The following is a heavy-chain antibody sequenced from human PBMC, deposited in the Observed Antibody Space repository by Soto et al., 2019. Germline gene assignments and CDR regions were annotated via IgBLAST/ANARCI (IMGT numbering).Heavy chain of an antibody. CDR1: GGSISSSSYY. CDR3: ARNDFWSGYYTGAFDI. J-gene: IGHJ3*02. CDR2: IYYSGST. D-gene: IGHD3-3*01. Sequence: PSETLSLTCTVSGGSISSSSYYWGWIRQPPGKGLEWIGSIYYSGSTYYNPSLKSRVTISVDTSKNQFSLKLSSVTAADTAVYYCARNDFWSGYYTGAFDIWGQGTMVTVSS. V-gene: IGHV4-39*01.